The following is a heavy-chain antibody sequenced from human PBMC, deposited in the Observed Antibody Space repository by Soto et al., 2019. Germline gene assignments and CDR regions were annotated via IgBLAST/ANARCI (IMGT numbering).Heavy chain of an antibody. D-gene: IGHD2-2*01. CDR2: ISSSSSTI. V-gene: IGHV3-48*01. CDR1: GFTFSSYS. J-gene: IGHJ3*02. Sequence: EVQLVESGGGLVQPGGSLRLSCAASGFTFSSYSMNWVRQAPGKGLEWVSYISSSSSTIYYVDSVKGRFTISRDNAKNSLYLQMNSLRAEDTALYYCARIWGRCSSTSCPAGDAFDIWGQGTMVTVSS. CDR3: ARIWGRCSSTSCPAGDAFDI.